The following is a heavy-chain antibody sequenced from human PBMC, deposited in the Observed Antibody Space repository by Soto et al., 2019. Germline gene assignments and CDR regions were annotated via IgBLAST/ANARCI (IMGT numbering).Heavy chain of an antibody. D-gene: IGHD2-15*01. J-gene: IGHJ5*02. CDR2: IDGVGTGT. Sequence: GGSLRLSCAASGFTFTNYWMHWVRQVPGKGLVWVSRIDGVGTGTSYSDSVRGRFTISRDNAENMLYLQMNSLRAEDTAVYYCARFARIGYCDSTNCFPGYFDPWGQGTLVTVSS. V-gene: IGHV3-74*01. CDR3: ARFARIGYCDSTNCFPGYFDP. CDR1: GFTFTNYW.